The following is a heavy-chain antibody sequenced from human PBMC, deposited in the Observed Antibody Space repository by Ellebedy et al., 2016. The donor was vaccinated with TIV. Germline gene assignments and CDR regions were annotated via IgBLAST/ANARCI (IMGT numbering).Heavy chain of an antibody. CDR1: GFTFTPYA. CDR2: ISGSSFTI. CDR3: ARDMAWGNERVNDALDI. Sequence: GGSLRLSCAASGFTFTPYAMNWVRQAPGKGLEWVSYISGSSFTIYYADSVKGRFTISRDNAKNSLYLQMSSLPAEDTAVYYCARDMAWGNERVNDALDIWGQGTMVTVSP. D-gene: IGHD7-27*01. V-gene: IGHV3-48*04. J-gene: IGHJ3*02.